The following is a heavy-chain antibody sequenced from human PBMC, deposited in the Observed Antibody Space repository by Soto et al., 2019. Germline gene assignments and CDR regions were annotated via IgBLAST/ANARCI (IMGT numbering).Heavy chain of an antibody. CDR1: GGTFSSYT. V-gene: IGHV1-69*02. J-gene: IGHJ3*02. CDR3: AASSGLRRGTLEAFDI. CDR2: IIPILGIA. Sequence: SVKVSCKASGGTFSSYTISWVRQAPGQGLEWMGRIIPILGIANYAQKFQGRVTITADKSTSTAYMELSSLRSEDTAVYYCAASSGLRRGTLEAFDIWGQGTMVTVSS. D-gene: IGHD3-3*01.